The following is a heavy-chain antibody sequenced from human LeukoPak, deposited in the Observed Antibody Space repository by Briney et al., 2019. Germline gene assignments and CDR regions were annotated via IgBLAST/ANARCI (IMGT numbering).Heavy chain of an antibody. CDR3: ARRDGYGAYDI. Sequence: GGALQIFCKGSWYRFTSYWIGRGRPLPGEGLEGMGIIYPGDSDTRYSPSFEGQVTISADKSISTAYLQWSSLKVSDTAMYYCARRDGYGAYDIWGQGTMVTVSS. CDR1: WYRFTSYW. CDR2: IYPGDSDT. V-gene: IGHV5-51*01. J-gene: IGHJ3*02. D-gene: IGHD5-24*01.